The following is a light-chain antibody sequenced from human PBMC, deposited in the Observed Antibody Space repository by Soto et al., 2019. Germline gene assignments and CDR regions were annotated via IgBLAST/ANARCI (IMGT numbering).Light chain of an antibody. Sequence: QLVLTQPPSVSGAPGQRVTISCTGSSSNIGAGYDVHWYQQLPGTAPRLLIHNNINRPSGVPDRFSGSKSGSSASLAITGLQADDEGDYYCQSYDSSLSGFVFGTGTKVTVL. CDR3: QSYDSSLSGFV. CDR2: NNI. V-gene: IGLV1-40*01. CDR1: SSNIGAGYD. J-gene: IGLJ1*01.